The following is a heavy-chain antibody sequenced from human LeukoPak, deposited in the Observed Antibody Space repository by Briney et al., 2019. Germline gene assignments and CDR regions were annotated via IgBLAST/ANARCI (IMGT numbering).Heavy chain of an antibody. CDR1: GGSISSYY. D-gene: IGHD6-13*01. CDR3: AGSIAAAGHNWFDP. Sequence: PSETLSLTCTVSGGSISSYYWSWIRQPPGKGLEWIGYIYYSGSTNYNPSLKSRVTMSVDTSKNQFSLKLSSVTAADTAVYYCAGSIAAAGHNWFDPWGQGTLVTVSS. J-gene: IGHJ5*02. V-gene: IGHV4-59*12. CDR2: IYYSGST.